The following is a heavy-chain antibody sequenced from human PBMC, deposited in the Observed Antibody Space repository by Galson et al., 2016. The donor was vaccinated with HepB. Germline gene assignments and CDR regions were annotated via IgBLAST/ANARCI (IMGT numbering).Heavy chain of an antibody. Sequence: SVKVSCKASGYTFTNDDINWVRQASGQGLEWMGWVNPNSGNTDYAQKFQGRVTMTRNTSINTAYMELSSLRPEDTAVYFCARGPTYYCDYWGQETLLTVSS. CDR1: GYTFTNDD. CDR3: ARGPTYYCDY. J-gene: IGHJ4*02. V-gene: IGHV1-8*01. CDR2: VNPNSGNT.